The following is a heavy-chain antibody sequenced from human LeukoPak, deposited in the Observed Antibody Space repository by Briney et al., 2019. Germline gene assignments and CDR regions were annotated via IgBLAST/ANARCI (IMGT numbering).Heavy chain of an antibody. J-gene: IGHJ4*02. CDR3: AKASNYMGLDY. D-gene: IGHD4-11*01. V-gene: IGHV3-9*03. CDR2: ISWNSGSI. CDR1: GFTFDDYA. Sequence: SGGSLRLSCAASGFTFDDYAMHWVRQAPGKGLEWVSGISWNSGSIGYADSVKGRFTISRDNAKNSLYLQMNSLRAEDMALYYCAKASNYMGLDYWGQGTLVAVSS.